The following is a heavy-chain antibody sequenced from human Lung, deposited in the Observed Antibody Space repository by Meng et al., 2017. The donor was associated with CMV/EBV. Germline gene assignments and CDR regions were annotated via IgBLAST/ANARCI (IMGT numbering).Heavy chain of an antibody. CDR1: GDSITNHNW. D-gene: IGHD3-10*01. CDR3: LRRSGGSV. Sequence: QVQVRESGPALVTPSATLSLTCAVSGDSITNHNWWAWVRQPPGKGLEWIGEIPHRGSSAYNPSLKSRVSMSIDKSKNQFSLKLTSVTAADTAVYHCLRRSGGSVWGQGTLVTVSS. J-gene: IGHJ1*01. V-gene: IGHV4-4*02. CDR2: IPHRGSS.